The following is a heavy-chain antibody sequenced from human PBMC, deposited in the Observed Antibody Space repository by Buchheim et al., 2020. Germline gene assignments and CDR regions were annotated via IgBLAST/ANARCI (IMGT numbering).Heavy chain of an antibody. Sequence: QVQLQESGPGLVKPSQTLSLTCTVSGGSISSGDYYWSWIRQPPGKGLEWIGYIYYSGSTYYNPSLKSRVTISVDTSKNQFSLKLSSVTAADTAVYYCARASYYYDSSGLYYYYYGMDVWGKGTT. V-gene: IGHV4-30-4*01. CDR2: IYYSGST. J-gene: IGHJ6*04. CDR3: ARASYYYDSSGLYYYYYGMDV. D-gene: IGHD3-22*01. CDR1: GGSISSGDYY.